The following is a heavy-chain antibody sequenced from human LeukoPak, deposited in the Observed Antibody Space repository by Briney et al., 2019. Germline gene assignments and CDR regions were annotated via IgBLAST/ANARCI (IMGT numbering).Heavy chain of an antibody. D-gene: IGHD3-22*01. J-gene: IGHJ4*02. V-gene: IGHV1-2*02. CDR1: GYTFTGYY. CDR3: ARDHAYYYDSSGIPGY. CDR2: INPNSGGT. Sequence: ASVTVSCKASGYTFTGYYMHWVRLAPGQGLEWMGWINPNSGGTNYAQKFQGRVTMTRDTSISTAYMELSRLRSDDTAVYYCARDHAYYYDSSGIPGYWGQGTLVTVSS.